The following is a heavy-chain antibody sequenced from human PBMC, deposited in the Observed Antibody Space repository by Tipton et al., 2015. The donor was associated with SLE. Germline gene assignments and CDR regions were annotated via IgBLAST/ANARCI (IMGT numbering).Heavy chain of an antibody. J-gene: IGHJ4*02. CDR3: ASWAAMGFFDY. D-gene: IGHD5-18*01. CDR1: GCSISSSSYF. CDR2: IYYSGST. Sequence: TLSLTCTVSGCSISSSSYFWAWIRQPPGKGLEWIGGIYYSGSTYYNPSLKSRVTISVDTSKNQFSLKLSSVTAADTAVYYCASWAAMGFFDYWGQGTLVTVSS. V-gene: IGHV4-39*01.